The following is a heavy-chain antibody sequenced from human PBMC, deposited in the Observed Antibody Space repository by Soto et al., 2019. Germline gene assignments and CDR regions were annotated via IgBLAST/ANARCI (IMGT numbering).Heavy chain of an antibody. CDR1: GYTLTELS. V-gene: IGHV1-24*01. J-gene: IGHJ1*01. D-gene: IGHD3-22*01. CDR2: FDPEDGET. CDR3: ATSITMIVVGLKYFQH. Sequence: ASVKVSCKVSGYTLTELSMHWVRRAPGKGLEWMGGFDPEDGETIYAQKFQGRVTMTEDTSTDTAYMELSSLRSEDTAVYYCATSITMIVVGLKYFQHWGQGTLVTSPQ.